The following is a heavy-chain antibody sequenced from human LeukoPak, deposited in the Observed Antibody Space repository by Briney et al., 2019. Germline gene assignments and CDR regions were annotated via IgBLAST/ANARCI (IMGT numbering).Heavy chain of an antibody. Sequence: PGGSLRLSCAASGFTFSSYDMTWVRQAPGKGLEWVSYISGSGTTIYYADSVKGRFTIPRDNAKNSLYLQVNSLRVEDTAVYYCARGGGRITIFGVVPNWFDPWGQGTLVTVSS. CDR3: ARGGGRITIFGVVPNWFDP. J-gene: IGHJ5*02. CDR2: ISGSGTTI. D-gene: IGHD3-3*01. CDR1: GFTFSSYD. V-gene: IGHV3-48*03.